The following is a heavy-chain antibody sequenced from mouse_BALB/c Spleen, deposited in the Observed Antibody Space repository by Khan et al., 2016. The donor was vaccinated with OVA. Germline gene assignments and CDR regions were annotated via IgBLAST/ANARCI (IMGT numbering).Heavy chain of an antibody. Sequence: QVQLKESGPGLVAPSQSLSITCTVSGFSLSRYSVHWVRQPPGKGLEWLGIMWSGGSTDSNSALKSRLSISKDNSESQVFLKMNSLQTEDSAMYXCARNRAGGAYVYFDVWGAGTTVTVSS. CDR3: ARNRAGGAYVYFDV. V-gene: IGHV2-6-4*01. D-gene: IGHD3-3*01. J-gene: IGHJ1*02. CDR2: MWSGGST. CDR1: GFSLSRYS.